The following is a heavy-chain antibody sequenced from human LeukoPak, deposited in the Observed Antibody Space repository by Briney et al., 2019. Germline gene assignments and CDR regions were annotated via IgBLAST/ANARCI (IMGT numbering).Heavy chain of an antibody. CDR3: AREGEHQLAYDAFDI. CDR1: GDSVSSNSAA. CDR2: TYYRSKWYD. Sequence: TSQTLSLTCAISGDSVSSNSAAWNWIRQSPSRGLEWLGRTYYRSKWYDDYAVSVASRIIINPDTSKNQFSLQLNSVTPEDTAVYYCAREGEHQLAYDAFDIWGQGTMVTVSS. V-gene: IGHV6-1*01. D-gene: IGHD6-13*01. J-gene: IGHJ3*02.